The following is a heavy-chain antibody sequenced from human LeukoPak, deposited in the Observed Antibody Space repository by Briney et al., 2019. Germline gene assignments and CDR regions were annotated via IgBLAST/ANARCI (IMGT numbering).Heavy chain of an antibody. CDR1: GFTFSSYA. D-gene: IGHD1-7*01. CDR3: AKDFTGTTNPVFDY. J-gene: IGHJ4*02. Sequence: GGSLRLSCAASGFTFSSYAMSWVRQAPGRGLEWVSAISGSGGSTYYTDSVKGRVTISRDNSKNTLYLQMNSLRAEDTAVYYCAKDFTGTTNPVFDYWGQGTLVTVSS. V-gene: IGHV3-23*01. CDR2: ISGSGGST.